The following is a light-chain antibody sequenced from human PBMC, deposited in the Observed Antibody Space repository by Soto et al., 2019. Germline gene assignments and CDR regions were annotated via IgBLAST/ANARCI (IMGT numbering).Light chain of an antibody. Sequence: IVLTQSPGTLSLSPWERATLSCRASQHVSSSYLVWYQQKPGQAPRLLIYAASTRAAAVPDRFTGSGSGTDFALTISRLEPEDFGVYYCQQYGDSPLTSGPGTKVDIK. CDR3: QQYGDSPLT. CDR1: QHVSSSY. CDR2: AAS. J-gene: IGKJ3*01. V-gene: IGKV3-20*01.